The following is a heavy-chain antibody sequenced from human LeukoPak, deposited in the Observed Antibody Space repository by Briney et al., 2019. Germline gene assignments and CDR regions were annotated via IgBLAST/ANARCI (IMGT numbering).Heavy chain of an antibody. V-gene: IGHV3-33*01. CDR3: ARDRGHGSGSDYFDY. J-gene: IGHJ4*02. Sequence: GGSLRLSCAASGFTFSSYGMHWVRQAPGKGLEWVAVIWYDGSNKYYADSVKGRFTISRDNSKNTLYLQMNSLRAEDTAVYYCARDRGHGSGSDYFDYRGQGTLVTVSS. D-gene: IGHD3-10*01. CDR2: IWYDGSNK. CDR1: GFTFSSYG.